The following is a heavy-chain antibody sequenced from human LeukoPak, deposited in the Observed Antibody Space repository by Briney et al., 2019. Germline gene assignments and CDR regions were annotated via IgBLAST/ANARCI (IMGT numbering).Heavy chain of an antibody. D-gene: IGHD3-3*01. Sequence: GASVKVSCKASGYTFTSYYMHWVRQAPGQGLEWMGIINPSGGSTSYAQKFQGRVTMTRDTSTSTVYMELSSLRSEDTAVCYCARGKRITIFGVVITQDYYYYMDVWGKGTTVTVSS. J-gene: IGHJ6*03. CDR2: INPSGGST. V-gene: IGHV1-46*03. CDR3: ARGKRITIFGVVITQDYYYYMDV. CDR1: GYTFTSYY.